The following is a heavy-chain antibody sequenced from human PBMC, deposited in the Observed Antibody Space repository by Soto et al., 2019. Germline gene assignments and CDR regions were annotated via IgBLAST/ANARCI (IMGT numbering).Heavy chain of an antibody. V-gene: IGHV4-30-2*01. J-gene: IGHJ4*02. Sequence: QLQLQESGSGLVKPSQTLSLTCAVSGGSISSGGYSWSWIRQPPGKGLEWIGYIYHSGSTYYNPSIKSRVTLSADRSDNQFSLQLSSVPAPDAGVYYCARGPPFGRWGKGTLVTVSS. CDR2: IYHSGST. CDR3: ARGPPFGR. CDR1: GGSISSGGYS. D-gene: IGHD3-3*01.